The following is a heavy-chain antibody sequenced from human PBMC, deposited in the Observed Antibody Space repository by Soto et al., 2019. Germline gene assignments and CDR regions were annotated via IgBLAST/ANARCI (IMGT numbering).Heavy chain of an antibody. CDR2: IWYDGSNK. J-gene: IGHJ4*02. D-gene: IGHD6-19*01. CDR3: ARDLYSSGWYSLWDY. V-gene: IGHV3-33*01. Sequence: PGGSLRLSCAASGFTFSSYGMHWVRQAPGKGLEWVAVIWYDGSNKYYADSVKGRFTISRDNSKNTLYLQMNSLRAEDTAVYYCARDLYSSGWYSLWDYWGQGTLVTVSS. CDR1: GFTFSSYG.